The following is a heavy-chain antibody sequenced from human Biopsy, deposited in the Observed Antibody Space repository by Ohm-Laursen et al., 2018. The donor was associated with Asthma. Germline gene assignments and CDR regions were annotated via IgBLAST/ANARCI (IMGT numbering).Heavy chain of an antibody. CDR2: ISSSGSTK. Sequence: SLRLSYAASGFSFGDFFMTWVRQAPGKGLGWVASISSSGSTKYPSESVLGRCTISRDNTQKSMTLELSSLRSEDTAVYYCARKAGSCISRTCYSLDFWGQGTLVTVSS. J-gene: IGHJ4*02. V-gene: IGHV3-11*01. CDR1: GFSFGDFF. D-gene: IGHD2-2*01. CDR3: ARKAGSCISRTCYSLDF.